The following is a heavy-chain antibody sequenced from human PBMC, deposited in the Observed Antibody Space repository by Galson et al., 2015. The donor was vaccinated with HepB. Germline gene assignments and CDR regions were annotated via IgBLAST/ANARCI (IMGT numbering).Heavy chain of an antibody. J-gene: IGHJ4*02. D-gene: IGHD4-11*01. CDR2: IWYDGSKD. CDR1: GHTFSSHG. V-gene: IGHV3-33*04. CDR3: ARYYGNYRAFDY. Sequence: SLRLSCPASGHTFSSHGMHWVRQAPGKGLEWVALIWYDGSKDYYADSVKGRFAVSRDNFNNILYLQMNSLRVEDTAVYYCARYYGNYRAFDYWGQGTLVAVSS.